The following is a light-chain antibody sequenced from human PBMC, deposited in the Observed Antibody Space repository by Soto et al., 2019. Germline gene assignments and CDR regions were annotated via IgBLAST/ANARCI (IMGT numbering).Light chain of an antibody. J-gene: IGKJ1*01. Sequence: IKMTQSPSSLSASVGDRVTLTCRASQGISNYLAWYQQKPGKVPKILIYAASTLQSGVPSRFSGSGSGTDFTLTITSLQSEDFAVYYCQQYNDWWTFGQGTKVDIK. CDR2: AAS. CDR3: QQYNDWWT. CDR1: QGISNY. V-gene: IGKV1-27*01.